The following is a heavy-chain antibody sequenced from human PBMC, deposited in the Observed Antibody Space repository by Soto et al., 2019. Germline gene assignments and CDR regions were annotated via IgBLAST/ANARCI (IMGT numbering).Heavy chain of an antibody. CDR1: GNTFTNFG. V-gene: IGHV1-18*01. CDR2: ISAYTDDP. D-gene: IGHD2-2*01. J-gene: IGHJ5*02. Sequence: ASLKVYCKAAGNTFTNFGVTWVRQAPGQGLEWMGWISAYTDDPNYAQKFQGRVTMTIDTSTSTAYLDLRSLTSDDTAVYYCARVIPGAEAWFDPWGQGTLVTVPS. CDR3: ARVIPGAEAWFDP.